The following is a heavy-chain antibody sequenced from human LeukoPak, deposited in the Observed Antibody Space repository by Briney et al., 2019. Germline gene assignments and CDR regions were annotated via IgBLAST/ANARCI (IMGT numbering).Heavy chain of an antibody. CDR3: AKSPVDYYLFDY. CDR2: ISGSGGST. J-gene: IGHJ4*02. D-gene: IGHD5/OR15-5a*01. Sequence: PGGSLRLSCAASGFTFSGYAMSWVRQAPGKGLEWVSAISGSGGSTYYADSVKGRFTISRDNSKNTLYLQMNSLRAEDTAVYYCAKSPVDYYLFDYWGQGTLVTVSS. CDR1: GFTFSGYA. V-gene: IGHV3-23*01.